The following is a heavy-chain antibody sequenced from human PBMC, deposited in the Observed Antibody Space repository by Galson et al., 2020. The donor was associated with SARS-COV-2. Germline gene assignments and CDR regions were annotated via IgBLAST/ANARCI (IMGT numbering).Heavy chain of an antibody. Sequence: GGSLRLSCAASGFTFSNAWMSWVRQAPGKGLEWVGRIKSKTDGGTTDYAAPVKGRFTISRDDSKNTLYLQMNSLKTEDTAVYYCTTERYSYGLRGGVMYYFDYWGQGTLVTVSS. CDR1: GFTFSNAW. J-gene: IGHJ4*02. D-gene: IGHD5-18*01. CDR2: IKSKTDGGTT. CDR3: TTERYSYGLRGGVMYYFDY. V-gene: IGHV3-15*01.